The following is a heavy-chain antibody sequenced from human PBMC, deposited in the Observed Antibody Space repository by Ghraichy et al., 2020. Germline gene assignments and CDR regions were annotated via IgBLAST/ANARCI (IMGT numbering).Heavy chain of an antibody. CDR1: GFIFSSYA. D-gene: IGHD3-22*01. Sequence: GGSLRLSCAASGFIFSSYAMTWVRQAPGKGLEWVSVITGGGGTTYYADSVKGRFTISRDNSNNTLYLQMHSLRAEDTAVYYCAKGGGVSSAYRFDPWGQGTLVTVSS. CDR2: ITGGGGTT. V-gene: IGHV3-23*01. CDR3: AKGGGVSSAYRFDP. J-gene: IGHJ5*02.